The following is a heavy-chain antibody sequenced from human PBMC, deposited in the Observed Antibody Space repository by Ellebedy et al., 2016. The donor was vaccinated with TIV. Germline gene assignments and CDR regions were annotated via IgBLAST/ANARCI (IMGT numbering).Heavy chain of an antibody. CDR1: GFSISTYG. V-gene: IGHV3-33*01. Sequence: GESLKISCAASGFSISTYGMHWVRQAPGKGLEWVAVIWYDGSNKEYADSVKGRFTISRDNSKNTLYLQMKSLRAEDTAVYYCERAQDDDGDYWGQGTLVTVSS. D-gene: IGHD1-1*01. CDR2: IWYDGSNK. CDR3: ERAQDDDGDY. J-gene: IGHJ4*02.